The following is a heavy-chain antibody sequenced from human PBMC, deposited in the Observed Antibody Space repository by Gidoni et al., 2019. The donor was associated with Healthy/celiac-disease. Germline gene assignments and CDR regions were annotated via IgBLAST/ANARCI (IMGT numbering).Heavy chain of an antibody. J-gene: IGHJ4*02. D-gene: IGHD6-13*01. CDR3: ARGTVQQRARV. CDR1: GGSFSGYY. Sequence: QVQLQQWGAGLLKPSETLSLTCAVYGGSFSGYYWSGIRQPPGKGLEWIGEINHSGSTNYTPSLKSRVTISVDTSKNQFSLKLSSVTAADTAVYYCARGTVQQRARVWGQGPLVTVSS. V-gene: IGHV4-34*01. CDR2: INHSGST.